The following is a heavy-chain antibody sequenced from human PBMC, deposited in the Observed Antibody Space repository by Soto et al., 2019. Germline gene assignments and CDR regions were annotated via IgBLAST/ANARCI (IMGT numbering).Heavy chain of an antibody. Sequence: QVQLVQSGAEVKKPGSSVKVSCKASGGTFSSYTISWVRQAPGQGLEWMGRLIPILGIANYAQKFQGRVTITADKSTSTAYRDLSSLRSEDTAVYYCARDNFGVTRVRGATYYCYYWGQGTLVTVSS. D-gene: IGHD3-10*01. CDR3: ARDNFGVTRVRGATYYCYY. J-gene: IGHJ4*02. CDR1: GGTFSSYT. V-gene: IGHV1-69*08. CDR2: LIPILGIA.